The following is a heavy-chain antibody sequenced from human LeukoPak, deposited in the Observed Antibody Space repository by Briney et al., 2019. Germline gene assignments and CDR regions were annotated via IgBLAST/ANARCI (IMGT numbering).Heavy chain of an antibody. CDR3: ARETDSTLFDY. CDR2: INSDGSSI. CDR1: GFTFSSYW. D-gene: IGHD2-2*01. Sequence: EPGGSLRLSCAASGFTFSSYWMHWVRQAPGKGLVWVSRINSDGSSIMYADSVKGRFTMSKDNAKNSLFLQMNSLRAEDTAVYYCARETDSTLFDYWGQGTLVTVSS. J-gene: IGHJ4*02. V-gene: IGHV3-74*03.